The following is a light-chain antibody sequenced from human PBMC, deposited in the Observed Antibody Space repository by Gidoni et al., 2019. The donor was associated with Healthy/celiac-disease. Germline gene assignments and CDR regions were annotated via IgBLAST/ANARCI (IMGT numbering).Light chain of an antibody. CDR2: EVS. Sequence: QPASVSGSPGQSITISCTGTSSDVGGYNYVSWYQQHPGKAPKLMIYEVSNRPSGVSNRFSGSKSGNTASLTISGLQAEDEADYYCSSYTSSSTFYVFGTGTKVTVL. V-gene: IGLV2-14*01. CDR3: SSYTSSSTFYV. CDR1: SSDVGGYNY. J-gene: IGLJ1*01.